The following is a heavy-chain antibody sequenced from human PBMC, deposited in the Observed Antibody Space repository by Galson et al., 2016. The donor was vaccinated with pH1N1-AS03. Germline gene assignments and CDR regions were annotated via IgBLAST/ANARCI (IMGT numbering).Heavy chain of an antibody. J-gene: IGHJ5*01. CDR1: GDSISGTPYY. V-gene: IGHV4-39*07. CDR3: ARHVGGSYPNNLDS. CDR2: IYFRGAT. Sequence: TLSLTCTVSGDSISGTPYYWGWIRQPPGKGLEWIGTIYFRGATYYSPSLKSRVTISIDSSKNLFSLSLSSVTAADTAVYYCARHVGGSYPNNLDSWGQGTLVIVSS. D-gene: IGHD1-26*01.